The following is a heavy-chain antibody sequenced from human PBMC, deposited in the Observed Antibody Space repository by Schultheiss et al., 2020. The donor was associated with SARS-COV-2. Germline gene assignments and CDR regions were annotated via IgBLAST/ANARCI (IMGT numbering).Heavy chain of an antibody. CDR3: ARGGAATTNRKYYYYYYGMDV. Sequence: SETLSLTCAVSGGSISSSNWWSWVRHPPGKGLEWIVEINHSGSTNYNQSLKSRVTISVDTSKNQFSLKLSSVTAADTAVYYCARGGAATTNRKYYYYYYGMDVWGQGTTVTVSS. CDR2: INHSGST. V-gene: IGHV4-4*02. CDR1: GGSISSSNW. D-gene: IGHD1-14*01. J-gene: IGHJ6*02.